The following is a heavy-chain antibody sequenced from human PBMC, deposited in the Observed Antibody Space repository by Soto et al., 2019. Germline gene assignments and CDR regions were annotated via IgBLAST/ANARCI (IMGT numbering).Heavy chain of an antibody. Sequence: QVQLQESGPGLVKPSETLSLTCTVSDDSSSNYKWSWIRQPPGRRLEWIGYIDSNGGTSYNPSPQSGVTISIDTATKQFFLKLSSVTAADTAVYYCVRQGFGRLHGLVDVWGQGTTVTVSS. CDR2: IDSNGGT. D-gene: IGHD3-10*01. J-gene: IGHJ6*02. V-gene: IGHV4-59*08. CDR1: DDSSSNYK. CDR3: VRQGFGRLHGLVDV.